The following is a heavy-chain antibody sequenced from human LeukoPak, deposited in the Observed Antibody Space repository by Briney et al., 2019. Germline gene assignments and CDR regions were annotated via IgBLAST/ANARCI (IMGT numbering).Heavy chain of an antibody. CDR2: IYHSGST. J-gene: IGHJ4*02. Sequence: SDTLSLTCAVSGGSISSSNWWSWVRQPPGKGLDWIGEIYHSGSTNYNPSLKSRVAISVAKSKNEFCLKLSSVTAADRAVYYCASGRVWFGEPYYFDYWGQGTLVTVSS. V-gene: IGHV4-4*02. D-gene: IGHD3-10*01. CDR1: GGSISSSNW. CDR3: ASGRVWFGEPYYFDY.